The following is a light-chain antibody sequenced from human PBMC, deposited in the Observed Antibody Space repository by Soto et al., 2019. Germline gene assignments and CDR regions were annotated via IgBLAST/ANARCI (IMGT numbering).Light chain of an antibody. J-gene: IGKJ5*01. Sequence: EVVLTQSPVTLSGSPGEIATLSCRASQSFRGLLAWYQQKPGQAPRLLIYDAYTRATGIPPRFSGSGSGTDFTLTISSLEPEDSAVYYCQQRHMWPITFGQGTRLEIK. CDR1: QSFRGL. CDR3: QQRHMWPIT. V-gene: IGKV3-11*01. CDR2: DAY.